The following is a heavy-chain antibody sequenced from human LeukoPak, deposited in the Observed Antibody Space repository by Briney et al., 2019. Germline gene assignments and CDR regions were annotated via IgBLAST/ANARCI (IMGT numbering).Heavy chain of an antibody. CDR2: ISSSSSYI. CDR3: VRDFQEGDRLWFQEPNWGKIGI. V-gene: IGHV3-21*01. D-gene: IGHD7-27*01. CDR1: GFTFSSYS. Sequence: GGSLRLSCAASGFTFSSYSMNWFRQAPGKGLEWVSSISSSSSYIYYADSVKGRITISRDNAKNSLYLQLNSLRAEDTAVYYCVRDFQEGDRLWFQEPNWGKIGIWGQGTMVTVSS. J-gene: IGHJ3*02.